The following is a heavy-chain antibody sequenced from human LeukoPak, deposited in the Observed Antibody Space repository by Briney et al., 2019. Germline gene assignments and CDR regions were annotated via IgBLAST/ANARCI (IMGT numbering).Heavy chain of an antibody. D-gene: IGHD3-9*01. CDR3: ARDSSHYDILTGYYKGDYFDY. Sequence: ASVKVSCKASGYTFTSYDINWVRQATGQGLEWMGWMNPNSGNTGYAQKFQGRVTMTRNTSISTAYMELSSLRSEDTAVYYCARDSSHYDILTGYYKGDYFDYWGQGTLVTVSS. CDR2: MNPNSGNT. J-gene: IGHJ4*02. CDR1: GYTFTSYD. V-gene: IGHV1-8*01.